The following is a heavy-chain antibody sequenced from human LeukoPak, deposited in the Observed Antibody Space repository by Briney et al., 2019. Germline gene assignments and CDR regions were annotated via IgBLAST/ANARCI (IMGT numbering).Heavy chain of an antibody. Sequence: SQTLSLTCTVSGGSISPYYWSWIRQPPGKGLEWIGYIHYSGTTNYNPSLKSRVTMSVDTSNNHLSLRLTSVTVADTALYYCARHSYNYYGLDVWGQGTTITVSS. V-gene: IGHV4-59*08. J-gene: IGHJ6*02. CDR2: IHYSGTT. CDR3: ARHSYNYYGLDV. CDR1: GGSISPYY.